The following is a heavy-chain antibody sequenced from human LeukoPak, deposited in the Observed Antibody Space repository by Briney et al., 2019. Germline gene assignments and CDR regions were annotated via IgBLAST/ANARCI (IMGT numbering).Heavy chain of an antibody. D-gene: IGHD6-19*01. V-gene: IGHV4-39*07. CDR2: INHSGST. CDR1: GGSISSTSYY. J-gene: IGHJ4*02. Sequence: SETLSLTCTVSGGSISSTSYYWGWIRQPPGTGLEWIGEINHSGSTNYNPSLKSRVTISVDTSKNQFSLKLSSVTAADTAVYYCARDYSSGWYAIDYWGQGTLVTVSS. CDR3: ARDYSSGWYAIDY.